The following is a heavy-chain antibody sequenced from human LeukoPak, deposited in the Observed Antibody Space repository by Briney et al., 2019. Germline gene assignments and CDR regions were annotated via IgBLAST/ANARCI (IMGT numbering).Heavy chain of an antibody. Sequence: SDTLSLTCTVSGGSISNYYGNWIRQPPGKGLEWIGNIYYNGSTKYNPSLMSRVTISVDTSKNQFSLKLSSLTAADTAAYYCARRGANSGSYSHFDLWGRGTLVTVSS. V-gene: IGHV4-59*07. CDR1: GGSISNYY. CDR2: IYYNGST. D-gene: IGHD1-26*01. J-gene: IGHJ2*01. CDR3: ARRGANSGSYSHFDL.